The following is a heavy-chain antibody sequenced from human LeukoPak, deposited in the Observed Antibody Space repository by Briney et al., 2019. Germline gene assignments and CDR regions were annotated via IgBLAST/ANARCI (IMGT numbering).Heavy chain of an antibody. D-gene: IGHD2-2*01. CDR1: GYTFTSYG. V-gene: IGHV1-2*02. Sequence: GASVKVSCKASGYTFTSYGINWVRQAPGQGREWMGWINPNSGGTNYAQKFQGRVTMTRDTSISTAYMELSRLRSDDTAVYYCARSSTSERPDFDYWGQGTLVTVSS. CDR2: INPNSGGT. J-gene: IGHJ4*02. CDR3: ARSSTSERPDFDY.